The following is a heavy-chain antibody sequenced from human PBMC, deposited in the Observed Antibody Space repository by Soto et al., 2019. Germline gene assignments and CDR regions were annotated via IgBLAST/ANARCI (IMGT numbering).Heavy chain of an antibody. V-gene: IGHV3-23*01. CDR1: GFTFNSYA. CDR2: ISGSGWQT. J-gene: IGHJ2*01. Sequence: EVRLMESGGGFLQPGGSQRLSCVASGFTFNSYAMSWVRQTPEKGLEWVSAISGSGWQTYYAESVQGRFTISRDNSKITVYLHMNRLRAEDSGIYYCAKGRYFDASGGCANFWGRGTLVTVSS. D-gene: IGHD3-9*01. CDR3: AKGRYFDASGGCANF.